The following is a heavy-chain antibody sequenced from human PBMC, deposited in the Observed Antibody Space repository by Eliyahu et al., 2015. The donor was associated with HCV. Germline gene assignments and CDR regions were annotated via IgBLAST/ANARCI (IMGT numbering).Heavy chain of an antibody. CDR1: GFTFSSYG. CDR2: ISYDGSNK. D-gene: IGHD3-3*01. CDR3: AKDRLIYYDFWSGYWGVDY. J-gene: IGHJ4*02. V-gene: IGHV3-30*18. Sequence: QVQLVESGGGVVQPGRSLRLSCAASGFTFSSYGXHWVRQAPGKGLEWVAVISYDGSNKYYADSVKGRFTISRDNSKNTLYLQMNSLRAEDTAVYYCAKDRLIYYDFWSGYWGVDYWGQGTLVTVSS.